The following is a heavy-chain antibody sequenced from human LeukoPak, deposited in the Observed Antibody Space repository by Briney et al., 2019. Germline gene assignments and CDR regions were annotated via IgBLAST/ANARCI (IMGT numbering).Heavy chain of an antibody. CDR3: ARCPGPFLGELELFDY. CDR1: GYTFTSYA. J-gene: IGHJ4*02. D-gene: IGHD1-7*01. Sequence: ASVKVSCKASGYTFTSYAMNWVRQAPGQGLEWMGWINTNTGNPTYAQGFTGRFVFSLDTSVSTAYLQISSLKAEDTAVYYCARCPGPFLGELELFDYWAREPWSPSPQ. V-gene: IGHV7-4-1*02. CDR2: INTNTGNP.